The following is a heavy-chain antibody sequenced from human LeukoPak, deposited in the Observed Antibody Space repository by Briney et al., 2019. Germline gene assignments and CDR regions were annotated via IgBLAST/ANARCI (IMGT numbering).Heavy chain of an antibody. D-gene: IGHD1-26*01. Sequence: VASVKVSCKASGYTFTSYDINWVRQATGQGLEWMGWMNPNSGNTGYAQKFQGRVTMTRNTSISTAYMELSSLRSEDTAVYYCARGDWGSYFPNLEYYYYGMDVWGQGTTVTVSS. V-gene: IGHV1-8*01. CDR2: MNPNSGNT. CDR1: GYTFTSYD. CDR3: ARGDWGSYFPNLEYYYYGMDV. J-gene: IGHJ6*02.